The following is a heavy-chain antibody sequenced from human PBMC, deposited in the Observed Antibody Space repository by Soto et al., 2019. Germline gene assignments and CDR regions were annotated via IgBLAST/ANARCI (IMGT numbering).Heavy chain of an antibody. D-gene: IGHD5-12*01. CDR3: AKGDNLGPKTGYAFDP. Sequence: SQTLSLTCAISGDSVSSNTASWNWIRQSPSRGIEWLGRTCFRSKWYNDYAVSVKSRIIINPDTSNNQFSLQLNSVTPEDTAVYFCAKGDNLGPKTGYAFDPWGQGIMVTVSS. CDR1: GDSVSSNTAS. CDR2: TCFRSKWYN. J-gene: IGHJ5*02. V-gene: IGHV6-1*01.